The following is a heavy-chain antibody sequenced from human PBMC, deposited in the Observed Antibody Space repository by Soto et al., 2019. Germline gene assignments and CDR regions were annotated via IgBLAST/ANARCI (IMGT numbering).Heavy chain of an antibody. CDR1: EYTSTNLD. CDR3: ARFQQGLGFIS. CDR2: MNTNSDT. V-gene: IGHV1-8*01. J-gene: IGHJ5*01. D-gene: IGHD2-15*01. Sequence: QVQLVQSGAEVKEPGASVKVSCKASEYTSTNLDINWVRQATGQGLEWMGWMNTNSDTGYAQKFQGRVTLTRDTSTITVYMELRSLRFEDTAVYYCARFQQGLGFISWGQGTAVSVSS.